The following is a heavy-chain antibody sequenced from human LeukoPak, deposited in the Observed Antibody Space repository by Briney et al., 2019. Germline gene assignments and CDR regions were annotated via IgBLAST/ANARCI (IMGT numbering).Heavy chain of an antibody. CDR3: ARGKTGTVGFDP. Sequence: TSETLSLTCTVSGGSISSYCWSWIRQPPGKGLEWIGYIYYSGSTNYNPSLKSRVTISVDTSKNQFSLKLSSVTAADTAVYYCARGKTGTVGFDPWGQGTLVTVSS. CDR2: IYYSGST. CDR1: GGSISSYC. J-gene: IGHJ5*02. D-gene: IGHD1-1*01. V-gene: IGHV4-59*01.